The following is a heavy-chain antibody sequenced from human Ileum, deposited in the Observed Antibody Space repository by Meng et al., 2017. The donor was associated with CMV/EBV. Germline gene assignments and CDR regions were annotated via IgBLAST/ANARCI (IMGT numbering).Heavy chain of an antibody. V-gene: IGHV3-7*01. J-gene: IGHJ4*02. CDR1: GFTLTNYW. CDR2: IKQDESEK. CDR3: ARGRWETVVKPAGYYFDY. Sequence: GESLKISCAASGFTLTNYWMSWVRQAPGKGLEWVASIKQDESEKYYVDSVVGRFTISRDIAKNSLFLQMNSLRAEDTAVYYCARGRWETVVKPAGYYFDYWGQGTLVTVSS. D-gene: IGHD2-2*01.